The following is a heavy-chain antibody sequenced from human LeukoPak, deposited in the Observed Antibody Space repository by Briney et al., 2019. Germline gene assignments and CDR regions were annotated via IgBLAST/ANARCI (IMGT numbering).Heavy chain of an antibody. J-gene: IGHJ4*02. CDR1: GYSFTHHG. Sequence: ASVKVSCKASGYSFTHHGISWVRQAPGQGPEWMGWISCYNGDTNYAQKFQGRVTMTTDTSTTTVYMELRSLRYDDTAVYYCARGGLSYSSGWYIYWGQGTLVTVSS. CDR2: ISCYNGDT. V-gene: IGHV1-18*04. D-gene: IGHD6-19*01. CDR3: ARGGLSYSSGWYIY.